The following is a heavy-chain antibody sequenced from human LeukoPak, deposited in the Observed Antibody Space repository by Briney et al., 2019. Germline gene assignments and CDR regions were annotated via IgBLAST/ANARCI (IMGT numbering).Heavy chain of an antibody. CDR1: GFTFSSYS. J-gene: IGHJ4*02. Sequence: GGSLTLSCAASGFTFSSYSMNWVRQAPGKGLEWVSSISSSGTYVYYADSVKGRFTISRDNAKNSLSLQMNSLRVEDTALYYCARDYYTSGSHDSWGQGTLVSVAS. V-gene: IGHV3-21*01. CDR2: ISSSGTYV. CDR3: ARDYYTSGSHDS. D-gene: IGHD3-10*01.